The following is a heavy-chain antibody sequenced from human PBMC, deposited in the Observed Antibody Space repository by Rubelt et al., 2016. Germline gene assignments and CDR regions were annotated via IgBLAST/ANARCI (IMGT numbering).Heavy chain of an antibody. CDR3: VKMYDYGDNSNWYFDL. CDR2: IRNSGSTS. V-gene: IGHV3-23*01. D-gene: IGHD4-23*01. CDR1: GFTFEDYG. J-gene: IGHJ2*01. Sequence: GSLRLSCAASGFTFEDYGMTWVRQAPGKGLEWVSTIRNSGSTSYYADSVKGRFTISSDNAKSTLYLQMNSLRAEDTAVYYCVKMYDYGDNSNWYFDLWGRDTLVTVSS.